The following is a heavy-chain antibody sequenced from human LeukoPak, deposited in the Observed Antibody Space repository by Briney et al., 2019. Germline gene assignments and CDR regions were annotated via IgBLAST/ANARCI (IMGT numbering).Heavy chain of an antibody. Sequence: GASVKVSCKASGYTFTSYAMHWVRQAPGQRLEWMGWINAGNGNTKYSQKFQGRVTITRDTFASTAYMELSSLRSEDTAMYYCAMRKPYDSSGPFDYWGQGTLVTVSS. CDR3: AMRKPYDSSGPFDY. D-gene: IGHD3-22*01. V-gene: IGHV1-3*01. CDR2: INAGNGNT. CDR1: GYTFTSYA. J-gene: IGHJ4*02.